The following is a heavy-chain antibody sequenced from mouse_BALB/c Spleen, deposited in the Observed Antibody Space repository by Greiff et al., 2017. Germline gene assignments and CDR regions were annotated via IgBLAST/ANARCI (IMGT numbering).Heavy chain of an antibody. D-gene: IGHD2-1*01. Sequence: EVQRVESGAELVKPGASVKLSCTASGFNIKDTYMHWVKQRPEQGLEWIGRIDPANGNTKYDPKFQGKATITADKSSNTAYLQLSSLTSEDTAVYYCARLQTYAMDYWGQGTSVTVSA. CDR2: IDPANGNT. CDR1: GFNIKDTY. CDR3: ARLQTYAMDY. V-gene: IGHV14-3*02. J-gene: IGHJ4*01.